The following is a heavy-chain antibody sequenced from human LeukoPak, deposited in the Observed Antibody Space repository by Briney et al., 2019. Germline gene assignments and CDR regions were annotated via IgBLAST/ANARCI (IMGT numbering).Heavy chain of an antibody. J-gene: IGHJ6*02. Sequence: GASVKVSCKASGYTFTSYAMHWVRQAPGQRLEWMGWINAGNGNTKYSQKFQGRVTITRDTSASTAYMELSSLRSEDTAVYYCAREPLHYDILTGYYKRYYYYYGMDVWGLGTTVTVSS. CDR2: INAGNGNT. V-gene: IGHV1-3*01. CDR3: AREPLHYDILTGYYKRYYYYYGMDV. D-gene: IGHD3-9*01. CDR1: GYTFTSYA.